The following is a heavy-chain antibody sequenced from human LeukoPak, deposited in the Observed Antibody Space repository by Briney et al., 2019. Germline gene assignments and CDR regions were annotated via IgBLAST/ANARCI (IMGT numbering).Heavy chain of an antibody. J-gene: IGHJ4*02. V-gene: IGHV3-23*01. CDR1: GFTFSSYA. Sequence: GGSLRLSCAASGFTFSSYAMSWVRQAPGKGLEWVSGISGSGDNTYYADSVKGRFTISRDNAKNTLYLQMNSLRAEDTAVYYCARDCYDFWSGFCDWGQGTLVTVSS. D-gene: IGHD3-3*01. CDR3: ARDCYDFWSGFCD. CDR2: ISGSGDNT.